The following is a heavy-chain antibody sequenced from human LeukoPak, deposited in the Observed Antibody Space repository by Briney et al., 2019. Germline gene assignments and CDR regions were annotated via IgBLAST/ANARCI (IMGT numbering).Heavy chain of an antibody. CDR3: AREEGGGYYRKYYFDY. Sequence: SQTLSLTCAISGDSVSSNSAAWNWIRQSPSRGLEWLGRTYYRSKWYNDYEVSVKSRITINPDTSKNQFSLQLNSVTPEDTAVYYCAREEGGGYYRKYYFDYWGQGTLVTVSS. CDR1: GDSVSSNSAA. D-gene: IGHD3-22*01. CDR2: TYYRSKWYN. J-gene: IGHJ4*02. V-gene: IGHV6-1*01.